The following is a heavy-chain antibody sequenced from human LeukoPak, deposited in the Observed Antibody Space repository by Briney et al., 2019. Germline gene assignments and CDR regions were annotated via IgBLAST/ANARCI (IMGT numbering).Heavy chain of an antibody. Sequence: ASVKVSCKASGYTFTSYGISWVRQALGQGLEWMGWISAYNGNTNYAQKLQGRVTMTTDTSTSTAYMELRSLRSDDTAVYYCARDLGFYDFWSGYYDYYGMDVWGQGTTVTVSS. J-gene: IGHJ6*02. CDR2: ISAYNGNT. CDR3: ARDLGFYDFWSGYYDYYGMDV. CDR1: GYTFTSYG. D-gene: IGHD3-3*01. V-gene: IGHV1-18*01.